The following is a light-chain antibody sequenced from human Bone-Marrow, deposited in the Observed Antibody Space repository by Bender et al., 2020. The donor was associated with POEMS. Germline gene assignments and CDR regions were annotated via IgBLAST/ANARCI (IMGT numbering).Light chain of an antibody. CDR1: SSDVGGYNY. CDR2: DVS. CDR3: SSYTSSSTGVV. Sequence: QSALTQPRSVSGSPGQSITISCTGTSSDVGGYNYVSWYQQHPGNAPKLMIYDVSNRPSGVSYRFSGSKSGNTASLTISGLQAEDEADYYCSSYTSSSTGVVFGGGTKLTVL. V-gene: IGLV2-14*01. J-gene: IGLJ2*01.